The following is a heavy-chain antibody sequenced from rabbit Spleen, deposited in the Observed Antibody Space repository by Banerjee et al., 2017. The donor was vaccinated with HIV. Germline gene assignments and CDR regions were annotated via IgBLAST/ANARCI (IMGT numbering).Heavy chain of an antibody. CDR1: GFTLSNYY. Sequence: HLKESGGGLVQPGGSLKLSCKASGFTLSNYYMNWVRQAPGKGLEWIGYIDPVFGIAYYANWVNGRFSISRENAQNTVFLQMTSLTAAYTATYFCARDLVAVIGWNFNLWGPGTLVTVS. CDR3: ARDLVAVIGWNFNL. V-gene: IGHV1S7*01. D-gene: IGHD1-1*01. CDR2: IDPVFGIA. J-gene: IGHJ4*01.